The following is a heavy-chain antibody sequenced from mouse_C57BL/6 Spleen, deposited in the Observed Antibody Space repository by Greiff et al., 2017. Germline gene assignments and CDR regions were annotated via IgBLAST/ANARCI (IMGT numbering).Heavy chain of an antibody. CDR3: AIGGSTGYQAY. V-gene: IGHV1-74*01. CDR2: IHPSDSDT. Sequence: QVQLQQPGAELVKPGASVKVSCKASGYTFTSYWMHWVKQRPGQGLEWIGRIHPSDSDTNYNQKFKGKATLTVDKASSTAYMQLSSLTSEDSAVYYCAIGGSTGYQAYWGQGTLVTVSA. CDR1: GYTFTSYW. J-gene: IGHJ3*01. D-gene: IGHD3-2*02.